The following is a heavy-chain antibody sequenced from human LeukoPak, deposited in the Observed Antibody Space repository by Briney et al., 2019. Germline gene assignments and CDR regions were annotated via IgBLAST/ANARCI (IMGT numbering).Heavy chain of an antibody. CDR2: IKQDGSEK. Sequence: GRSLRLSCAASGFTFSSYWMSWVRQAPRKGLEWVANIKQDGSEKYYVDSVKGRFTISRDNAKNSLYLQMNSLRAEDTAVYYCALRGFPDAFDIWGQGTMVTVSS. V-gene: IGHV3-7*01. D-gene: IGHD5/OR15-5a*01. CDR1: GFTFSSYW. J-gene: IGHJ3*02. CDR3: ALRGFPDAFDI.